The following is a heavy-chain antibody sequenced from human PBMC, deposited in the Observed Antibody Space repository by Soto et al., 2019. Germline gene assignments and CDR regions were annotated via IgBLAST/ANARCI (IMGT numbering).Heavy chain of an antibody. V-gene: IGHV4-30-4*01. CDR1: GGSISSGDYY. CDR3: TLCATAGYFDL. J-gene: IGHJ2*01. CDR2: IYYSGST. Sequence: SETLSLTCTVSGGSISSGDYYWSWIRQPPGKGLEWIGYIYYSGSTYYNPSLKSRVTISVDTSKNQFSLKLSSVTAADTAVYYCTLCATAGYFDLWGRGTQVTVSS.